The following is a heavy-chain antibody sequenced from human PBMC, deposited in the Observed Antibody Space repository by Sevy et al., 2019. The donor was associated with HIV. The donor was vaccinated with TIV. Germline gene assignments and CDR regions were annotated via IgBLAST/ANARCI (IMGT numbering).Heavy chain of an antibody. D-gene: IGHD2-15*01. CDR2: IYNSGSTS. Sequence: SESLSLTCTVSGGSIASRTSYWAWIRQPPGKGLEWIGSIYNSGSTSYYNPSLKSRVTISVDTSKNQFSLNLNSVTAADTSVYYCARDDGTTPEYFDYWGQGTLVTVSS. J-gene: IGHJ4*02. CDR1: GGSIASRTSY. V-gene: IGHV4-39*02. CDR3: ARDDGTTPEYFDY.